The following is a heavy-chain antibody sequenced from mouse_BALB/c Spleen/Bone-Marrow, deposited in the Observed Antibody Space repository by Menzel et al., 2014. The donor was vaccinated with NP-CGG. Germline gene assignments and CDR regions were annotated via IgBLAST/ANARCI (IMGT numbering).Heavy chain of an antibody. CDR2: ISTYSDNT. J-gene: IGHJ2*01. D-gene: IGHD1-1*01. CDR3: ASYYGSSYFDY. CDR1: GYTFTDYA. V-gene: IGHV1-67*01. Sequence: VQLQQSGPELVRPGVSVKISCKGSGYTFTDYAMHWVKQSHAKSLEWIGVISTYSDNTNYNQKFKGKATMTVDKSSSTAYMELARLTPEDSAIYYCASYYGSSYFDYWGQGTTLTVSS.